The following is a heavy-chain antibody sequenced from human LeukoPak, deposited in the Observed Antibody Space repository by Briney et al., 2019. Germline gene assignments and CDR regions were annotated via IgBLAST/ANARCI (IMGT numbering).Heavy chain of an antibody. CDR2: ISSSGSTI. D-gene: IGHD2-15*01. CDR3: ARVLSVQDYYYYGMDV. J-gene: IGHJ6*02. V-gene: IGHV3-48*03. CDR1: GFTFSSYE. Sequence: GGSLRLSCAASGFTFSSYEMNWVRQAPGKGLEWVSYISSSGSTIYYADSVKGRFTISRDNAKNSLYLQMNSLRAEDTAVYYCARVLSVQDYYYYGMDVWGQGTTVTVSS.